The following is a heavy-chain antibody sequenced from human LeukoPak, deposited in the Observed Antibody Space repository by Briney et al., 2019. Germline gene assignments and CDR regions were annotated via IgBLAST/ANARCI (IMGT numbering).Heavy chain of an antibody. D-gene: IGHD6-13*01. CDR2: ISSSSSYI. CDR1: GFTFSSYS. V-gene: IGHV3-21*01. Sequence: GGSLRLSCAASGFTFSSYSMNWVRQAPGKGLEWVSSISSSSSYIYYADSVKGRFTISRDNAKNSLYLQMNSLRAEDTAVYYCARGRIAAAATLFYSGQGTLVTVSS. J-gene: IGHJ4*02. CDR3: ARGRIAAAATLFY.